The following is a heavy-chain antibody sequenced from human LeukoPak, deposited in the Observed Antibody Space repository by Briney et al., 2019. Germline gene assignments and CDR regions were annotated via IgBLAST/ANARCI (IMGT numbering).Heavy chain of an antibody. CDR2: ISGSGGST. CDR1: GFTFSSYA. D-gene: IGHD1-26*01. Sequence: GGSLRLSCAASGFTFSSYAMSWVRQAPGKGLEWVSAISGSGGSTYYADSVKGRFTISRDNSKNTLYLQMNSLRAEDTAVYYCAKLITRWELLTLFDYWGQGTLVTVSS. J-gene: IGHJ4*02. CDR3: AKLITRWELLTLFDY. V-gene: IGHV3-23*01.